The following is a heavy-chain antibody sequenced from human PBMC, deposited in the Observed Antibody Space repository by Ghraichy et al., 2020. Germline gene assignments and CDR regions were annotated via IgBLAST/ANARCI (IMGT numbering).Heavy chain of an antibody. V-gene: IGHV1-69*13. Sequence: SVKVSCKASGGTFSSYAISWVRQAPGQGLEWMGGIIPIFGTANYAQKFQGRVTITADESTSTAYMELSSLRSEDTAVYYCASSPRGYYGSGSYTLLFDYYYYGMDVWGQGTTVTVSS. CDR2: IIPIFGTA. CDR3: ASSPRGYYGSGSYTLLFDYYYYGMDV. J-gene: IGHJ6*02. D-gene: IGHD3-10*01. CDR1: GGTFSSYA.